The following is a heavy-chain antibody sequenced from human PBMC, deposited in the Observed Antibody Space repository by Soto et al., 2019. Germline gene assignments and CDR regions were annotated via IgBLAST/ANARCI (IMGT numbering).Heavy chain of an antibody. CDR1: GFTISSNV. Sequence: GGSLRLSCAASGFTISSNVMYWVRQAPGKGLEWVSGISDRGDTTHYADSVKGRFTISRDTSKNTLYLQLNTLRADDTAVYYCAKDKPGTTSFDYWGQGTLVTVSS. D-gene: IGHD1-1*01. J-gene: IGHJ4*02. CDR2: ISDRGDTT. V-gene: IGHV3-23*01. CDR3: AKDKPGTTSFDY.